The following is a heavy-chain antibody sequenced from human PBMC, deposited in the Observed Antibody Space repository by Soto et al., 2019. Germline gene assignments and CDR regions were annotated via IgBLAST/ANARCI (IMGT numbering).Heavy chain of an antibody. J-gene: IGHJ4*02. CDR2: INHSGST. Sequence: QVQLQQWGAGLLKPSEALSLTCAVYGGSFSGYYWSWIRQPPGKGLEWIGEINHSGSTNYNPSLKSRVTISVDTSKNQFSLKLSSVTAADTAVYYCARGLTAAGRNTFDYWGQGTLVTVSS. D-gene: IGHD6-13*01. V-gene: IGHV4-34*01. CDR1: GGSFSGYY. CDR3: ARGLTAAGRNTFDY.